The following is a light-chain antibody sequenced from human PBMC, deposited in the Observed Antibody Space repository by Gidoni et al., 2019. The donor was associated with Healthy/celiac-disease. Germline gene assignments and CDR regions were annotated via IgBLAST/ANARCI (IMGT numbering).Light chain of an antibody. CDR2: AAS. V-gene: IGKV1-8*01. CDR3: QQYYSYPDT. J-gene: IGKJ2*01. Sequence: AIRMTQSPSSFSASTGDRVTITCRASQGISSYLAWYQQKPGKAPTLLIYAASTLQSGVPSRFSGSGSGTDFTLTISCLQSEDFAPYYCQQYYSYPDTFGQGTKLEIK. CDR1: QGISSY.